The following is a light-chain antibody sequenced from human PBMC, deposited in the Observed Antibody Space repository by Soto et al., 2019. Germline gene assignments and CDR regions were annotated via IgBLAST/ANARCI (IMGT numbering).Light chain of an antibody. J-gene: IGKJ2*01. CDR3: HQYCSSPGYT. CDR2: GAS. V-gene: IGKV3-20*01. Sequence: EIVLTQSPGTLSLSPGERATLSCRASQSVSSSYLAWYQQKPGQAPRLLIYGASSRATGLPDRFSGSGSGTAFTLTISSLEQEDFSVYYCHQYCSSPGYTFGQGTKLEIK. CDR1: QSVSSSY.